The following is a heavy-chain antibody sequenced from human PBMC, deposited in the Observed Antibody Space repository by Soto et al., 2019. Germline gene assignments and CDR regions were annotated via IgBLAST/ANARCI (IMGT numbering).Heavy chain of an antibody. CDR2: INHSGST. D-gene: IGHD5-18*01. Sequence: QVQLQQWGAGLLKPSETLSLTCAVYGGSFSGYYWSWIRQPPGKGLEWIGEINHSGSTNYNPSLKSRVTISVDTSNNQFSLKLSSVTAADTAVYYCARAADTAMVSLDYWGQGTLVTVSS. CDR1: GGSFSGYY. J-gene: IGHJ4*02. V-gene: IGHV4-34*01. CDR3: ARAADTAMVSLDY.